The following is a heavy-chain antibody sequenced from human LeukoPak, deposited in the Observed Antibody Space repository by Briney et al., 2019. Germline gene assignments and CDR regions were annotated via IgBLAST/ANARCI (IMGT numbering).Heavy chain of an antibody. Sequence: PSETLSLTCAVYGGSFSGYYWSWIRQPAGKGLEWIGRIYTSGSTNYNPSLKSRVTMSVDTSKNQFSLKLSSVTAADTAVYYCARDPGSHWFDPWGQGTLVTVSS. D-gene: IGHD1-1*01. CDR2: IYTSGST. J-gene: IGHJ5*02. V-gene: IGHV4-4*07. CDR3: ARDPGSHWFDP. CDR1: GGSFSGYY.